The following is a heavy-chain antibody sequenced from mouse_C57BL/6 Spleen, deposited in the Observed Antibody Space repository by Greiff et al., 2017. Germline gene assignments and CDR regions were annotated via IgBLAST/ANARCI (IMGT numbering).Heavy chain of an antibody. Sequence: EVQLQQSGTVLARPGASVKMSCKTSGYTFTSYWMHWVKQRPGQGLEWIGAIYPGNSDTSYNQKFKGKAKLTAVTSASTPYMELSSLTNEDSAVYYCTSRSLYGSFDYWGQGTTLTVSS. CDR1: GYTFTSYW. D-gene: IGHD1-1*01. J-gene: IGHJ2*01. V-gene: IGHV1-5*01. CDR2: IYPGNSDT. CDR3: TSRSLYGSFDY.